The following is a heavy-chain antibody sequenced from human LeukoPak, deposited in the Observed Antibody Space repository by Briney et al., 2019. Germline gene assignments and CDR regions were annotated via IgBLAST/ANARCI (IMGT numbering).Heavy chain of an antibody. CDR2: ISYDGINK. D-gene: IGHD1-26*01. CDR1: GFTFSTYA. CDR3: ARSPGILGANYFDY. J-gene: IGHJ4*02. V-gene: IGHV3-30*04. Sequence: GGSLRLSCAASGFTFSTYAMHWVRQVPGKGLEWVAVISYDGINKNYADSVKGRFTISRDKSKSTLYLQMNSLSGEDTAVYYCARSPGILGANYFDYWGQGTLVTVSS.